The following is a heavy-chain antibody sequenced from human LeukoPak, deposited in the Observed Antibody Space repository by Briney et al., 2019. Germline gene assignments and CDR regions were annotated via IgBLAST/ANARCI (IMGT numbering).Heavy chain of an antibody. V-gene: IGHV3-66*01. Sequence: GGSLRLSCAASGFTFSSSYMSWVRQAPGKGLEWVSLIYSRGITFYAHSVKGRFTISRDNSENTLYLQMNSLRLEDTAVYYCARIDYWGQGTLVTVSS. CDR3: ARIDY. J-gene: IGHJ4*02. CDR1: GFTFSSSY. CDR2: IYSRGIT.